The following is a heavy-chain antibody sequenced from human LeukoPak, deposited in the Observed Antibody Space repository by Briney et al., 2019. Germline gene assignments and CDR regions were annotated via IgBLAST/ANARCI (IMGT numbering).Heavy chain of an antibody. CDR1: GFTFSSYG. CDR3: AKSGGVTTTLGY. J-gene: IGHJ4*02. CDR2: ISYDGSNK. Sequence: GGSLRLSCAASGFTFSSYGMHWVRQAPGKGLEWVAVISYDGSNKYYADSVKGRFTISRDNSKNTLYLQMNSLRAEDTAVYYCAKSGGVTTTLGYWGQGTLVTVSS. V-gene: IGHV3-30*18. D-gene: IGHD4-17*01.